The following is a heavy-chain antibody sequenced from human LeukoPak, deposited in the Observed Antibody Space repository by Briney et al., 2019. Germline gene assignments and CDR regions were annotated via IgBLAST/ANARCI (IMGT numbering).Heavy chain of an antibody. J-gene: IGHJ4*02. CDR1: GFIFSRYA. Sequence: GGSLRLSCAASGFIFSRYAMSWVRQAPGEGLEWVSTISGSDGSTYYADSVKGRFTISRDTSKNTLYLQMDSLRAEETAVYFCAKEGNSGYYYFDYWGQGTLVTVSS. CDR2: ISGSDGST. CDR3: AKEGNSGYYYFDY. V-gene: IGHV3-23*01. D-gene: IGHD3-22*01.